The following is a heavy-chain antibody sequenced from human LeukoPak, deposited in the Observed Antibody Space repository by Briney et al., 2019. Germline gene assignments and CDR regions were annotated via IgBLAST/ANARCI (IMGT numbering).Heavy chain of an antibody. CDR3: ARAFRSYGDFDY. Sequence: GGSLRLSCAASGFTFTSYTMNWVRQAPGKGLEWVSSISSGSSYIYYADSVKGRFTISRDNAKNSLYLQMNSLRAEDTAVYYCARAFRSYGDFDYWGQGTLITVSS. D-gene: IGHD1-26*01. V-gene: IGHV3-21*01. J-gene: IGHJ4*02. CDR2: ISSGSSYI. CDR1: GFTFTSYT.